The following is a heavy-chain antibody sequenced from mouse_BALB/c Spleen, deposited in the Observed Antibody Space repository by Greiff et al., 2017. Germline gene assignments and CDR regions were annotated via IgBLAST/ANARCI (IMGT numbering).Heavy chain of an antibody. D-gene: IGHD1-1*01. J-gene: IGHJ4*01. CDR2: IYPGSGST. V-gene: IGHV1-81*01. CDR3: ARRTTILYYYAMDY. CDR1: GYTFTDYV. Sequence: QVQLQQSGPELVKPGASVKMSCKASGYTFTDYVISWVKQRTGQGLEWIGEIYPGSGSTYYNEKFKGKATLTADKSSNTAYMQLSSLTSEDSAVYFCARRTTILYYYAMDYWGQGTSVTVSS.